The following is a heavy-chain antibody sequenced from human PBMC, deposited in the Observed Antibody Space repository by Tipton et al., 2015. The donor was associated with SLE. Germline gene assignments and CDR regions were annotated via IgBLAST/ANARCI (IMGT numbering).Heavy chain of an antibody. CDR2: IYTSGST. CDR3: ARDPIGAFDI. V-gene: IGHV4-61*02. J-gene: IGHJ3*02. CDR1: GGSISGGSYY. Sequence: TLSLTCTVSGGSISGGSYYWSWIRQPAGKGLEWIGRIYTSGSTNYNPSLKSRVTISVDTSKNQFSLKLSSVTAADTAVYYCARDPIGAFDIWGQGTMVTVSS. D-gene: IGHD1-26*01.